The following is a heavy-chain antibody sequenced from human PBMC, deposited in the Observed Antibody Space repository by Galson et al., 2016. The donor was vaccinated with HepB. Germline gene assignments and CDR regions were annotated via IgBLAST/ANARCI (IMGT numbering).Heavy chain of an antibody. V-gene: IGHV4-59*02. Sequence: SETLSLTCTVSGGSVNSYYWGWIRQPAGKGLEWIGTIFYRGSTNYNASLKSRVTISVDTASNQFSLSLRSVTAADTAAYFCARDPTASWIQNHYRFDMWGQGIFVTVSS. CDR1: GGSVNSYY. CDR3: ARDPTASWIQNHYRFDM. CDR2: IFYRGST. D-gene: IGHD5-18*01. J-gene: IGHJ3*02.